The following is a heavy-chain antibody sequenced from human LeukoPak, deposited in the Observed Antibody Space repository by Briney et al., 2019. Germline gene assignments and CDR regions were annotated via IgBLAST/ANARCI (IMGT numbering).Heavy chain of an antibody. V-gene: IGHV1-2*02. CDR1: GYTFTSYG. J-gene: IGHJ4*02. Sequence: ASVKVSCKASGYTFTSYGISWVRQAPGQGLEWMGWINPNSGGTNYAQKFQGRVTMTRDTSISTAYMELSRLRSDDTAVYYCASIPGIAAAGTIEDYWGQGTLVTVSS. CDR3: ASIPGIAAAGTIEDY. D-gene: IGHD6-13*01. CDR2: INPNSGGT.